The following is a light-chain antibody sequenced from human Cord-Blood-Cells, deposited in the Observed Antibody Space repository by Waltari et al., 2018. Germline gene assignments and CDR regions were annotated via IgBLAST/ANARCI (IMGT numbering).Light chain of an antibody. CDR1: SSDVGRYNL. J-gene: IGLJ3*02. V-gene: IGLV2-23*01. Sequence: SALTQPASVSGPPGQSITTSCTGTSSDVGRYNLVSWYQQHPGKAPKLMIYEGSKRPSGVSNRFSGSKSGNTASLTISGLQAEDEADYYCCSYAGSSTWVFGGGTKLTVL. CDR3: CSYAGSSTWV. CDR2: EGS.